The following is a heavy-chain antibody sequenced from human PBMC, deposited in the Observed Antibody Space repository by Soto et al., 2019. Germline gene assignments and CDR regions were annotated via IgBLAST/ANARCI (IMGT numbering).Heavy chain of an antibody. V-gene: IGHV3-30*03. CDR3: AGGFHWGDY. CDR1: GLTFSRDG. J-gene: IGHJ4*02. D-gene: IGHD3-16*01. Sequence: QVQLVESGGGVVQPGGSLRLSCAASGLTFSRDGMLWVRQAPGKGLEWVALISYDGRNKYYADSVKGRFTISRDNSKNTLFLQMNGLRADDTAVYYGAGGFHWGDYWAQGSLVTVSS. CDR2: ISYDGRNK.